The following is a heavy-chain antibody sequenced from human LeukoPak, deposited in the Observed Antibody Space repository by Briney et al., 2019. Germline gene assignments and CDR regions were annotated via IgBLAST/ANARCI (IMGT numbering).Heavy chain of an antibody. D-gene: IGHD3-22*01. CDR1: GFTVSSYY. CDR3: ASLRAYFYDSSGLNAFDV. CDR2: IYSGGTT. J-gene: IGHJ3*01. Sequence: GGSLRLSCAASGFTVSSYYVSWVRQAPGKGLEWVSVIYSGGTTYYAESVKGRFTISRDNSKNTLYLQMNSLRAEDTAVYYCASLRAYFYDSSGLNAFDVWGQGTMVTVSS. V-gene: IGHV3-66*02.